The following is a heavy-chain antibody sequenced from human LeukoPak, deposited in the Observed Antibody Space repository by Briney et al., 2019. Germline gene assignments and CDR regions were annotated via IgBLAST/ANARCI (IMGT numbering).Heavy chain of an antibody. J-gene: IGHJ6*03. CDR1: GGSFSGYY. Sequence: SETLSLTCAVYGGSFSGYYWSWIRQPPGKGLEWIGYIYYSGSTNYNPSLKSRVTISVDTSKNQFSLKLSSVTAADTAVYYCARGVGPSRVGYYYMDVWGKGTTVTVSS. CDR2: IYYSGST. CDR3: ARGVGPSRVGYYYMDV. V-gene: IGHV4-59*01. D-gene: IGHD1-26*01.